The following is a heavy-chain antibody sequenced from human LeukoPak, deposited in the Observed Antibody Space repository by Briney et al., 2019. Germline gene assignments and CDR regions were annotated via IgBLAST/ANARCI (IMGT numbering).Heavy chain of an antibody. CDR2: ISYDGSNK. CDR3: AKGWLQTMNWYFAL. Sequence: GGSLRLSCAASGFTFSSYSIHWVRQAPGRGLEWVADISYDGSNKYYADSVKGRFTISRDNSKNTLYLEMNSLRTEDTAVYYCAKGWLQTMNWYFALWGRGTLVTVSS. D-gene: IGHD5-18*01. V-gene: IGHV3-30*18. J-gene: IGHJ2*01. CDR1: GFTFSSYS.